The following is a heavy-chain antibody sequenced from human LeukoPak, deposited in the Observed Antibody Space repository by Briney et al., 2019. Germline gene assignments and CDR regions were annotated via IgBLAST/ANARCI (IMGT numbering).Heavy chain of an antibody. J-gene: IGHJ4*02. D-gene: IGHD3-16*02. CDR1: GFIFNSYA. CDR2: ITSNGGNT. Sequence: GGSLRLSCAASGFIFNSYAMHWVRQAPGRGLEYVSAITSNGGNTFYANSVKGRFTISRDNSKNTLYLQMGSLRAEEMAVYYCTRGPGYDYVWGSYRADYWGQGTLVTVSS. V-gene: IGHV3-64*01. CDR3: TRGPGYDYVWGSYRADY.